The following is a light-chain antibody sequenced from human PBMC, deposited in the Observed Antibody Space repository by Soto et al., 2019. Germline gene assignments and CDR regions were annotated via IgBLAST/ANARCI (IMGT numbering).Light chain of an antibody. Sequence: SVLTQPPSASATPGQRVIISCSGSSSNIGKNAVKWYQQFPGTAPKLLIHSDDQRPSGVPDRFSGSKSGTSASLTISGLQSEDEAHYYCGAWDDSLSGLVFGGGTKVTVL. CDR3: GAWDDSLSGLV. CDR1: SSNIGKNA. CDR2: SDD. J-gene: IGLJ3*02. V-gene: IGLV1-44*01.